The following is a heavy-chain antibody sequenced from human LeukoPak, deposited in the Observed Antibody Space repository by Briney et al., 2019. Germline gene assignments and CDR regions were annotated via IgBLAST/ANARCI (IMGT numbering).Heavy chain of an antibody. J-gene: IGHJ3*02. CDR3: ARVVAIFGEGPAFDI. CDR1: GYTFTSYD. V-gene: IGHV1-8*01. Sequence: ASVKVSCKASGYTFTSYDINWVRQATGQGLEWMGWMNPNSGNTGYAQKFQGRVTMTRTTSISTAYMELSSLRSEDTAVYYCARVVAIFGEGPAFDIWGQGTMVTVSS. D-gene: IGHD3-3*01. CDR2: MNPNSGNT.